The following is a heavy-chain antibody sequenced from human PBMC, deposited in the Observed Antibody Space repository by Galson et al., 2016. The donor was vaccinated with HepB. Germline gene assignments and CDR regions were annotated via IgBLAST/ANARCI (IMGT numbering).Heavy chain of an antibody. J-gene: IGHJ4*02. D-gene: IGHD5-18*01. Sequence: QSGAEVKKPGESLQISCKASGYNFTNYWIGWVRQMPGKGLELMGIIYTGDSNTRYSPSFQGQVTISPDKSISTAYLQWNSLKASDTAIYYCARRGYRFGATDLHYWGQGTLVIVSS. CDR2: IYTGDSNT. CDR1: GYNFTNYW. CDR3: ARRGYRFGATDLHY. V-gene: IGHV5-51*01.